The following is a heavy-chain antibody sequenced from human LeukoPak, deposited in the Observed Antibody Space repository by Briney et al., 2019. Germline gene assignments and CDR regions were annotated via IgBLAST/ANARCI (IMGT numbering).Heavy chain of an antibody. CDR3: ARGRGYYGSGTGGDY. Sequence: ASVKVSCKAFGYTFTSYGISWVRQAPGQGLEWMGWISAYNGNTNYAQKLQGRVTMTTDTSTSTAYMELRSLRSDDTAVYYCARGRGYYGSGTGGDYWGQGTLVTVSS. V-gene: IGHV1-18*01. J-gene: IGHJ4*02. CDR1: GYTFTSYG. D-gene: IGHD3-10*01. CDR2: ISAYNGNT.